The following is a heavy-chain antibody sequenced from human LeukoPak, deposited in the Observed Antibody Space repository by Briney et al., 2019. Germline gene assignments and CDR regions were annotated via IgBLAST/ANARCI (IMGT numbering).Heavy chain of an antibody. Sequence: SETLSLTCTVSGASISSSGYYWGWIRQPAGKGLEWIGRICTSGSTNYNPSLKSRVTISVDTSKNQFSLKLSSVTAADTAVYYCAREKEGYSSSWDNWFDPWGQGTLVTVSS. CDR1: GASISSSGYY. CDR3: AREKEGYSSSWDNWFDP. V-gene: IGHV4-61*02. CDR2: ICTSGST. J-gene: IGHJ5*02. D-gene: IGHD6-13*01.